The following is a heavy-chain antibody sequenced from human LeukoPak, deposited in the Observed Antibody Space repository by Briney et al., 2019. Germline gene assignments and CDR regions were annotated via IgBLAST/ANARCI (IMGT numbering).Heavy chain of an antibody. V-gene: IGHV3-30-3*01. J-gene: IGHJ4*02. D-gene: IGHD6-19*01. CDR2: ISYDGSNK. CDR3: AKGEPWLVLDY. Sequence: GGSLRLSCAASGFTFSSYAMHWVRQAPGKGLAGVAGISYDGSNKYYADSVKGRFTISRDNSKNTVYLQMNRLRCDDAAVYYCAKGEPWLVLDYWGQGTLVTVSS. CDR1: GFTFSSYA.